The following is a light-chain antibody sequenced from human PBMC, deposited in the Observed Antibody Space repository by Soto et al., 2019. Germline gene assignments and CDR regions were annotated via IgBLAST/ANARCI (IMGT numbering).Light chain of an antibody. V-gene: IGKV3-11*01. CDR3: HQLSNWPIT. CDR1: QSVSSY. CDR2: DAS. Sequence: EIVLTQSPATLSLSPGERATLSCRTSQSVSSYFAWYQQKPGRTPRLLIYDASNRATGIPARFIGSVSGTDFTLTIISLEPEDFAVYYCHQLSNWPITFGQGTRLEIK. J-gene: IGKJ5*01.